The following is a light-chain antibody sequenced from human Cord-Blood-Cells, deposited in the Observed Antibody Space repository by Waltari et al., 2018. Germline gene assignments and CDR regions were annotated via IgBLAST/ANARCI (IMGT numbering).Light chain of an antibody. V-gene: IGKV3-15*01. Sequence: EIVMTQSPATLSVSPGERATLSCRASQSVSSNLAWYQQKPGLAPRLLIYGASTRATGIPARFSGSGSGTEFTLTISSLQSEDFAVYYCQQYNNWPPWTFGQGTNVEIK. CDR2: GAS. CDR1: QSVSSN. J-gene: IGKJ1*01. CDR3: QQYNNWPPWT.